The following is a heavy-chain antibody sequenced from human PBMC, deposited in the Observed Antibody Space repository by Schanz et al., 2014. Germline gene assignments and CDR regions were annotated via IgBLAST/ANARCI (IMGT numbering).Heavy chain of an antibody. V-gene: IGHV1-18*01. Sequence: QVQLVQSGAEVKKPGASVKVSCKASGYTFTSYGINWVRQAPGQGLEWMGWISAYNGNTNYAQKLQGRLTMTRDTSTSTVYMELSSLRSEDTAVYYCAGTYCSSTSCYTGYYYMDVWGKGTTVTVSS. CDR1: GYTFTSYG. J-gene: IGHJ6*03. CDR3: AGTYCSSTSCYTGYYYMDV. D-gene: IGHD2-2*02. CDR2: ISAYNGNT.